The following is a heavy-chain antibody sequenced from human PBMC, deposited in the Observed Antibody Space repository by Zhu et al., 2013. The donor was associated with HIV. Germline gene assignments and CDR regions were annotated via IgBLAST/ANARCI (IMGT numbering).Heavy chain of an antibody. V-gene: IGHV1-18*01. CDR3: ARDGPPRRYSSRLNWFDP. J-gene: IGHJ5*02. CDR1: GYTFTSYG. D-gene: IGHD6-19*01. CDR2: ISAYNGNT. Sequence: QVQLVQSGAEVKKPGASVKVSCKASGYTFTSYGISWVRQAPGQGLEWMGWISAYNGNTNYAQKLQGRVTMATDTSTSTAYMELRSLRSDDTAVYYCARDGPPRRYSSRLNWFDPWGQGTLVTVSS.